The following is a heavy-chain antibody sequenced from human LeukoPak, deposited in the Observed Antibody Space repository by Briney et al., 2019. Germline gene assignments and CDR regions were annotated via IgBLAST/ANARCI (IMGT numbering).Heavy chain of an antibody. D-gene: IGHD3-10*01. J-gene: IGHJ4*02. V-gene: IGHV3-21*01. CDR3: ARDMSGWFGEFRDLGY. CDR1: GFTFSSYS. Sequence: PGGSLRLSCAASGFTFSSYSMNWVRQAPGKGLEWVSSISSSSSYIYYADSVKGRFTISRDNAKNSLYLQMNSLRAEDTAVYYCARDMSGWFGEFRDLGYWGQGTLVTVSS. CDR2: ISSSSSYI.